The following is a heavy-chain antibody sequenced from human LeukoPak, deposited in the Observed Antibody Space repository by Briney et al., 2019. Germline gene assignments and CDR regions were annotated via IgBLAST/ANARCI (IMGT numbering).Heavy chain of an antibody. CDR2: ISSSSSTI. V-gene: IGHV3-48*01. CDR3: ARVARDGITMIVVVNYYYMDV. Sequence: PGGSLRLSCAASGFTFSSYSMNWVRQAPGKGLEWVSYISSSSSTIYYADSVKGRFTISRDNAKNSLYLQMNSLRAEDTAVYYCARVARDGITMIVVVNYYYMDVWGKGTTVTVSS. J-gene: IGHJ6*03. CDR1: GFTFSSYS. D-gene: IGHD3-22*01.